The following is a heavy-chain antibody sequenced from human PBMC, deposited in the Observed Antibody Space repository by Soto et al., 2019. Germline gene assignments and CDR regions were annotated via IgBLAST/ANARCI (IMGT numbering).Heavy chain of an antibody. D-gene: IGHD3-3*01. CDR1: GLTFSVHS. V-gene: IGHV3-48*02. CDR3: AKDRDFWTGSGIDY. CDR2: ISSTSSAR. J-gene: IGHJ4*02. Sequence: GGSLRLSCAASGLTFSVHSMNWVRRAPGKGLEWVSYISSTSSARYYADSVRGRFTISRDNVKYSLYLQMNSLTDEDTAVYYCAKDRDFWTGSGIDYWGQGTLVTVSS.